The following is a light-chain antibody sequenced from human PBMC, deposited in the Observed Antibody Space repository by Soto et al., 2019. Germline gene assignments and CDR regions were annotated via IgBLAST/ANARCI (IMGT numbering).Light chain of an antibody. CDR2: DAS. CDR3: QQLNSNHLT. Sequence: DIQLTQSPSFLSASVGDGVTITCRASQGINNFLAWYQQKPGKAPKLVIYDASILQSGVPSRFSGSGSGTEFTLTITSLQTEDFATYYCQQLNSNHLTFGGGTKVDIK. J-gene: IGKJ4*01. V-gene: IGKV1-9*01. CDR1: QGINNF.